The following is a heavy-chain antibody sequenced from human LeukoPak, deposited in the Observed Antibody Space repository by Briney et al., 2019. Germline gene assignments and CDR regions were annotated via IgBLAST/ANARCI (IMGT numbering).Heavy chain of an antibody. J-gene: IGHJ4*02. D-gene: IGHD4-17*01. CDR1: GGSISGINW. Sequence: SETLSLTCAVSGGSISGINWWSWVRQPPGKGLEWIGEIYHSGSTNYNPSLKSRVTISVDKSKNQFSLKLTSVTAADTAVYYCARNYGDNNFDYWGQGTLVTVSS. CDR3: ARNYGDNNFDY. CDR2: IYHSGST. V-gene: IGHV4-4*02.